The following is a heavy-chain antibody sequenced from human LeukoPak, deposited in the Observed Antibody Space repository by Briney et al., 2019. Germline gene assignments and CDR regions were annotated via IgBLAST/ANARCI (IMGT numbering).Heavy chain of an antibody. Sequence: GGSLRLSCAASGFTVSSNYMSWVRQAPGKGLEWVSVIYSGGSTHYADFVKGRFTVSRHNSKNTLYLQMDSLRAEDTAVYYCVKDRTGTYTLDYWGQGTLVTVSS. CDR2: IYSGGST. J-gene: IGHJ4*02. CDR3: VKDRTGTYTLDY. CDR1: GFTVSSNY. V-gene: IGHV3-53*04. D-gene: IGHD3-10*01.